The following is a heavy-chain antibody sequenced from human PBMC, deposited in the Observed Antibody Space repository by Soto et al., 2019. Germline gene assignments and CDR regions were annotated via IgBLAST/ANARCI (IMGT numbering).Heavy chain of an antibody. D-gene: IGHD5-18*01. CDR3: ARDQPGYSYGYGLGY. CDR1: GFTFSSYS. CDR2: ISSSSSYI. V-gene: IGHV3-21*01. J-gene: IGHJ4*02. Sequence: EVQLVESGGGLVKPGGSLRLSCAASGFTFSSYSMNWVRQAPGKGLEWVSSISSSSSYIYYADSGKGPFPISSDNAQRSLYLQMTSLRAEEPAVYYCARDQPGYSYGYGLGYWGQGTLVTVSS.